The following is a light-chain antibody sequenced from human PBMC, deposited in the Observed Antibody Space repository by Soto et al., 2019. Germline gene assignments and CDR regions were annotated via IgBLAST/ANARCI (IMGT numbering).Light chain of an antibody. J-gene: IGKJ5*01. CDR2: AAS. Sequence: QLTQSPSSLSASVGDRVTITCWASQGISSYLAWYQQKPGKAPKLLIYAASTLQSGVPSRFSAIGSGTDLTITISSLQPEDGATYDGQQLNSYPITFGQGTRLEI. CDR3: QQLNSYPIT. V-gene: IGKV1-9*01. CDR1: QGISSY.